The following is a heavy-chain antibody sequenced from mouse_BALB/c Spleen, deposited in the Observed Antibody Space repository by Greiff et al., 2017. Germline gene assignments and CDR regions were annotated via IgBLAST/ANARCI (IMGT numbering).Heavy chain of an antibody. CDR3: TRSLYDYEDYFDY. V-gene: IGHV1-5*01. J-gene: IGHJ2*01. CDR1: GYSFTSYW. D-gene: IGHD2-4*01. Sequence: EVQVVESGTVLARPGASVKMSCKASGYSFTSYWMHWVKQRPGQGLEWIGAIYPGNSDTSYNQKFKGKAKLTAVTSASTAYMELSSLTNEDSAVYYCTRSLYDYEDYFDYWGQGTTLTVSS. CDR2: IYPGNSDT.